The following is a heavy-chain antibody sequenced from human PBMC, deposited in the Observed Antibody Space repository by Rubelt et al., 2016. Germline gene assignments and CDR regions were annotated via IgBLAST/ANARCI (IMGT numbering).Heavy chain of an antibody. D-gene: IGHD7-27*01. Sequence: QIQLVQSGAEVKEPGASVKVSCKASGYTFTAYYIHWVRQAPGQGLEWMGRINCNNGGANYAQKYQGRVTMTMDTSIARAYMEMSSLGSDEAAVYYYARCWGDYWGQGTLVTVSS. J-gene: IGHJ4*02. CDR2: INCNNGGA. CDR3: ARCWGDY. CDR1: GYTFTAYY. V-gene: IGHV1-2*06.